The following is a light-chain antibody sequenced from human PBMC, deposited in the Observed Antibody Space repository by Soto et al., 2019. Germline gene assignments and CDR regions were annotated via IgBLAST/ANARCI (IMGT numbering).Light chain of an antibody. CDR3: QQANSFPLT. CDR2: GAS. Sequence: DIQMTQSPSSLSASVGDRITITCRASQSISTYLNWYQQKPGKAPKLLIYGASSLQSGVPSRFSGSASGTDFTLTISSLQPEDFATYYCQQANSFPLTFGGGTKVEI. V-gene: IGKV1-39*01. J-gene: IGKJ4*01. CDR1: QSISTY.